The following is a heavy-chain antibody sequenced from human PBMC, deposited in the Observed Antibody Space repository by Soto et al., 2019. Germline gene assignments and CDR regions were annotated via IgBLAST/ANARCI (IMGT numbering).Heavy chain of an antibody. CDR3: AKDRSIVVAKNLYYYYYGMDV. Sequence: GGSLRLSCAASGFTFSSYAMSWVRQAPGKGLEWVSAISGSGGSTYYADSVKGQFTISRGNSKNTLYLQMNSLRAEDTAVYYCAKDRSIVVAKNLYYYYYGMDVWGQGTTVTVSS. V-gene: IGHV3-23*01. CDR2: ISGSGGST. D-gene: IGHD3-22*01. CDR1: GFTFSSYA. J-gene: IGHJ6*02.